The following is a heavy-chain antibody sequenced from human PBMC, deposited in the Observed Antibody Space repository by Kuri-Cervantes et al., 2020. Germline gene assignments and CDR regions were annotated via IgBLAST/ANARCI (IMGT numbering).Heavy chain of an antibody. CDR3: ARRKFNLLTGTNWFDL. CDR1: GGSISSSSYY. CDR2: IYYSGST. D-gene: IGHD3-9*01. Sequence: GSLRLSCTVSGGSISSSSYYWGWIRQPPGKGLEWIGSIYYSGSTYYKPSLKSRVTISVDTSKNQFSLKLSSVTAADTAVYYCARRKFNLLTGTNWFDLWGQGTLVTVSS. J-gene: IGHJ5*02. V-gene: IGHV4-39*01.